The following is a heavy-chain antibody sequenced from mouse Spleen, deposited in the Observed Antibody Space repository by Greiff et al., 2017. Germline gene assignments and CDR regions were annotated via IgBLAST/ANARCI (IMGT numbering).Heavy chain of an antibody. CDR2: IDPSDSYT. CDR3: AGGLEGLFDY. Sequence: QVQLQQPGAELVKPGASVKLSCKASGYTFTSYWMQWVKQRPGQGLEWIGEIDPSDSYTNYNQKFKGKATLTVDTSSSTAYMQLSSLTSEDSAVYYCAGGLEGLFDYWGQGTTLTVSS. CDR1: GYTFTSYW. J-gene: IGHJ2*01. D-gene: IGHD3-1*01. V-gene: IGHV1-50*01.